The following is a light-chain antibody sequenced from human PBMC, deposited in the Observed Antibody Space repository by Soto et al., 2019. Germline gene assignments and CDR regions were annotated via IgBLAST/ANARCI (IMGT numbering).Light chain of an antibody. J-gene: IGLJ2*01. CDR3: SAYTTSRTVV. V-gene: IGLV2-14*03. Sequence: QSALTQPASVSGSPGQSITISCTGTSSDVGAYNYVSWYQQHPGNAPKLMIYDVSDRPSGVSNRFSGSKSGNTASLTISGLQAEDESDYYCSAYTTSRTVVFGGGTKLTVL. CDR2: DVS. CDR1: SSDVGAYNY.